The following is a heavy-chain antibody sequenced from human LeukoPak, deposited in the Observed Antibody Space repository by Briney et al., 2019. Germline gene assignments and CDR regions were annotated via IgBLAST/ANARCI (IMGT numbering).Heavy chain of an antibody. V-gene: IGHV3-43*02. CDR2: ISGDGDRT. CDR3: AKDRGYEVVFDP. J-gene: IGHJ5*02. D-gene: IGHD5-12*01. Sequence: QPGGSLRLSCAASGINFNTYAMHWVRQAPGKGLEWVSLISGDGDRTSYADSVKGRFTISRDNGKNSLYLQMNSLRIEDTALYYCAKDRGYEVVFDPWGQGTLVAVSS. CDR1: GINFNTYA.